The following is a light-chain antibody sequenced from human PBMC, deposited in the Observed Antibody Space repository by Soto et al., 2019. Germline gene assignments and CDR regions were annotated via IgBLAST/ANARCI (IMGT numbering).Light chain of an antibody. Sequence: QPVLTQSPSASASLGASVKLTCTLSSGHSSYAIAWHQQQPEKGPRYLMNLNSDGSHSKGDGIPDRFSGSSSGAERYLTISSLQSEDEADYYCQTWGTGVVFGGGTKVTVL. V-gene: IGLV4-69*01. CDR1: SGHSSYA. CDR2: LNSDGSH. CDR3: QTWGTGVV. J-gene: IGLJ2*01.